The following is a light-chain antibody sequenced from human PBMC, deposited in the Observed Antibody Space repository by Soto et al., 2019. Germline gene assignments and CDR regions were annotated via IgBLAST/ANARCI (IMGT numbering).Light chain of an antibody. CDR1: HIVSGTY. J-gene: IGKJ3*01. V-gene: IGKV3-20*01. CDR3: QCYVGLPLID. CDR2: GAS. Sequence: EIVLTHSPGTLSLSPGERATLSCRASHIVSGTYLAWYQQKPGQAPRLLIYGASSRSTGIPDRFSGSVSATDFSFTIIRLEPEHLALYYCQCYVGLPLIDFGSGTKVDI.